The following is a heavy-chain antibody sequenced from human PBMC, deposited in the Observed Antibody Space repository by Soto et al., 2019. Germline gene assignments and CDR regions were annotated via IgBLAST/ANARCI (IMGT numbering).Heavy chain of an antibody. J-gene: IGHJ4*02. V-gene: IGHV4-30-2*01. CDR3: ASAGGLGAVAADY. CDR1: GGSISSGGYS. CDR2: IYHSGST. D-gene: IGHD6-19*01. Sequence: QLQLQESGSGLVKPSQTLSLTCAVSGGSISSGGYSWRWIRQPPGKGLEWIGYIYHSGSTYYNPSLKSRVTISVDRSKNQFSLKLSSVTAADTAVYYCASAGGLGAVAADYWGKGTLVTVSS.